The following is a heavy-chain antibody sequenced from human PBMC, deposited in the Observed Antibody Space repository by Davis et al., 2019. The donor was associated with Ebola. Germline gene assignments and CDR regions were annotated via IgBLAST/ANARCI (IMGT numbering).Heavy chain of an antibody. CDR2: IDPSDSYT. CDR3: VAETYGGDAFDI. Sequence: GESLKISCKGSGYSFTSYWISWVRQMPGKGLEWMGRIDPSDSYTNYSPSFQGHVTISADKSISTAYLQWSSLKASDTAMYYCVAETYGGDAFDIWGQGTMVTVSS. V-gene: IGHV5-10-1*01. J-gene: IGHJ3*02. D-gene: IGHD3-10*01. CDR1: GYSFTSYW.